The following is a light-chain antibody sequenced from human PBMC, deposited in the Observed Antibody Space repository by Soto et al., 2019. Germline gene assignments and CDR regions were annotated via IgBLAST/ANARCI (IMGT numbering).Light chain of an antibody. Sequence: TQSPAMLSLSPGERATLSCGASQSVRSYLAWYQQKPGQAPRLLIHDASTRAPGIPARFSGSGSGTDFTLTISSLQSEDFAVYYCHQYDHWPQTFGQGTKVDI. CDR3: HQYDHWPQT. CDR2: DAS. CDR1: QSVRSY. J-gene: IGKJ1*01. V-gene: IGKV3D-15*01.